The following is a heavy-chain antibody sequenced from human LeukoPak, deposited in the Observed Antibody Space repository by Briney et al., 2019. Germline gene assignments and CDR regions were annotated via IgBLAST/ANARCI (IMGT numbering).Heavy chain of an antibody. Sequence: PSETLSLTRAVYGGSFSGYYWSWIRQPPGKGLEWIGEINHSGSTNYNPSLKSRVTISVDTSKNQFSLKLSSVTAADTAVYYCASARGPMVRGVINYWGQGTLVTVSS. CDR3: ASARGPMVRGVINY. J-gene: IGHJ4*02. CDR1: GGSFSGYY. CDR2: INHSGST. V-gene: IGHV4-34*01. D-gene: IGHD3-10*01.